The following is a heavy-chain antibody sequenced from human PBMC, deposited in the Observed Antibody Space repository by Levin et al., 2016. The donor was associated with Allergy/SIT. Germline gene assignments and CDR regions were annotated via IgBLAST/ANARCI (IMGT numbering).Heavy chain of an antibody. CDR2: IDPSDSYT. V-gene: IGHV5-10-1*01. Sequence: GESLKISCKGSGYRFTSYWLYWMRQTPGKGLEWMGRIDPSDSYTNYSPSFEGHITISVDKSINTAFLQWGDLKASDTATYYCARIKAQAYWGQGTLVTVSS. J-gene: IGHJ4*02. CDR3: ARIKAQAY. CDR1: GYRFTSYW.